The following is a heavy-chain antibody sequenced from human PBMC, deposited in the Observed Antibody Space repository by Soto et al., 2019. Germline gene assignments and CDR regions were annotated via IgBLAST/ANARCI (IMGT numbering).Heavy chain of an antibody. CDR1: GYTFTSYY. Sequence: VSVKVSCKASGYTFTSYYMHWVQQAPEQAYEWMGIINPSGGSTSYAQKFQGRVTMTRDTSTSTVYMELSSLRSEDTAVYYCATRRIPQDYDSSGYALDIWGQGTMVTVSS. CDR2: INPSGGST. D-gene: IGHD3-22*01. CDR3: ATRRIPQDYDSSGYALDI. V-gene: IGHV1-46*01. J-gene: IGHJ3*02.